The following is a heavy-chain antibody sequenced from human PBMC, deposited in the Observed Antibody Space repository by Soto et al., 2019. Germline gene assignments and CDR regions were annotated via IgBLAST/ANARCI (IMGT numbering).Heavy chain of an antibody. CDR2: ISYDGSNK. J-gene: IGHJ6*02. D-gene: IGHD2-15*01. Sequence: GGSLRLSCAASGFTFSSYAMHWVRQAPGKGLEWVAVISYDGSNKYYADSVKGRFTISRDNSKNTLYLQMNSLRAEDTAVYYCAREEGYCSGGSCYGEGGMDAWGQGTTVTVSS. V-gene: IGHV3-30-3*01. CDR1: GFTFSSYA. CDR3: AREEGYCSGGSCYGEGGMDA.